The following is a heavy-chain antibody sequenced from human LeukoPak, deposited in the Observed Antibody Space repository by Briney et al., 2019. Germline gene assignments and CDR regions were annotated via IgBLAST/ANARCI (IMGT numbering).Heavy chain of an antibody. CDR3: AKDNRRHYTSGPNPDSLH. J-gene: IGHJ4*02. V-gene: IGHV3-9*01. CDR2: ISWNSGSI. Sequence: GGSLRLSCAVSGFTFSSYAMSWVRQAPGKGLEWVSGISWNSGSIDYADSVKGRFTISRDNAKNSLYLQMNSLRVEDTAFYYCAKDNRRHYTSGPNPDSLHWGQGALVTVSS. CDR1: GFTFSSYA. D-gene: IGHD6-19*01.